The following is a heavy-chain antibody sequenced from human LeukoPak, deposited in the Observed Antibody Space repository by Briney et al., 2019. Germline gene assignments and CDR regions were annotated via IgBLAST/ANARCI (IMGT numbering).Heavy chain of an antibody. Sequence: GGSLRLSCTSSGFTFREFAVSWVRQAPGKGLEWVSAISKSGDHTYYAASAKGRFTIYRDNSKNTQYLQMNSLRAEDTAVYYCATSWGPDTSAFRWGRDGMDVWGQGTTVIVS. V-gene: IGHV3-23*01. CDR2: ISKSGDHT. J-gene: IGHJ6*02. D-gene: IGHD3-16*01. CDR1: GFTFREFA. CDR3: ATSWGPDTSAFRWGRDGMDV.